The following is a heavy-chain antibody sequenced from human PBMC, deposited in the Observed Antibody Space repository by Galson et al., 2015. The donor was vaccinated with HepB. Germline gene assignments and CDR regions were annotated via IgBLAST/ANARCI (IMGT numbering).Heavy chain of an antibody. CDR3: ARAQVSMIVGYFDY. D-gene: IGHD3-22*01. V-gene: IGHV3-33*01. J-gene: IGHJ4*02. CDR2: IWYDGSHK. Sequence: SLRLSCAASGFTFSSYGMHWVRQAPGKGLEWVTLIWYDGSHKSYADSVKGRFTISRDNSKNTLYLQMNSLRAEDTAMYYCARAQVSMIVGYFDYWGQGTLVTVSS. CDR1: GFTFSSYG.